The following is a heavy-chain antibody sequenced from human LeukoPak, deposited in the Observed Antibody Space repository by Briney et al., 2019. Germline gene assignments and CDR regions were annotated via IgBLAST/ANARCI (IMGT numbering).Heavy chain of an antibody. CDR2: LFYSGST. V-gene: IGHV4-59*01. Sequence: SETLSLTCTVSGGSISSYYWSWIRQPPGKGLEWIACLFYSGSTDYNPSLESRVTISVDTSKNQFSLKLRSVTAADTAVYYCATVAVIRGVTYFDYWGQGTLVTVSS. J-gene: IGHJ4*02. CDR3: ATVAVIRGVTYFDY. CDR1: GGSISSYY. D-gene: IGHD3-10*01.